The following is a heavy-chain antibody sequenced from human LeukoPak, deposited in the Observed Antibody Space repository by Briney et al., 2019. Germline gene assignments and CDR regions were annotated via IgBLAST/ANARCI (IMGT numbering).Heavy chain of an antibody. CDR2: IYYSGST. D-gene: IGHD6-13*01. Sequence: SETLSLTCTVSGGSISSSSYYWGWIRQPPGKGLEWIGSIYYSGSTYYNPSFKSRVTISVDTSKNQFSLKLSSVTAADTAVYYCARGYSSSWYFYFDYWGQGTLVTVSS. J-gene: IGHJ4*02. CDR3: ARGYSSSWYFYFDY. V-gene: IGHV4-39*07. CDR1: GGSISSSSYY.